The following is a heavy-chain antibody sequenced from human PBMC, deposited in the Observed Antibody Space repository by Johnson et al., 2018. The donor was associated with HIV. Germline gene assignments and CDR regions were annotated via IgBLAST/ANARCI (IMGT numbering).Heavy chain of an antibody. CDR1: GFTFSSYW. V-gene: IGHV3-7*05. J-gene: IGHJ3*02. CDR2: IKQDGSEK. Sequence: VQLVESGGDLVKPEGSLRLSCVASGFTFSSYWMSWVRQAPGKGLEWVANIKQDGSEKYYVDSVKGRFTISRDNSKNTLYLQMNSLRAEDTASYYCARDTYYYDSSSYVDAFDIWGQGTMVTVSS. CDR3: ARDTYYYDSSSYVDAFDI. D-gene: IGHD3-22*01.